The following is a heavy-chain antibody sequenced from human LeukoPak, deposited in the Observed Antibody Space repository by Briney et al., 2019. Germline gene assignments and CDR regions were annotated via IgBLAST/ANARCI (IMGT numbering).Heavy chain of an antibody. CDR2: IYYSGST. D-gene: IGHD4-17*01. Sequence: PSETLSLTCTVSGGSISSYYWSWIRRPPGKGLEWIGYIYYSGSTNYNPSLKSRVTISVDTSKNQFSLKLSSVTAADTAVYYCARTTVTTRGPWWYFDLWGRGTLVTVSS. CDR1: GGSISSYY. V-gene: IGHV4-59*08. J-gene: IGHJ2*01. CDR3: ARTTVTTRGPWWYFDL.